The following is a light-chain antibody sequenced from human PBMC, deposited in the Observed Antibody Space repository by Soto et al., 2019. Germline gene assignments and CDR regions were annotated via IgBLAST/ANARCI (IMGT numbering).Light chain of an antibody. J-gene: IGKJ1*01. CDR1: QSVRSSY. V-gene: IGKV3-20*01. CDR3: QHYGSSLWT. CDR2: GAS. Sequence: EIALTQSPGTLSLSPGERATLSCRASQSVRSSYLAWYQQKPGQAPRLLIYGASSRATGIPDRFSGSGSGTDFTLTISRLEPEDFAVYYCQHYGSSLWTFGQGTKMEIK.